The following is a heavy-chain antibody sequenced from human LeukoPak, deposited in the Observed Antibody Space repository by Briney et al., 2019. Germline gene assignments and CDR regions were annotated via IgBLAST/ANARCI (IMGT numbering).Heavy chain of an antibody. V-gene: IGHV1-46*01. CDR2: INPSGGST. Sequence: ASVKVSCKASGYTFTSYYMHWVRQAPGQGLEWMGIINPSGGSTSYAQKFQGRVTMTRDTSTSTVYVELSSLRSEDTAVYYCARDRLRWTKAAYYFDYWGQGTLVTVSS. D-gene: IGHD4-23*01. CDR3: ARDRLRWTKAAYYFDY. CDR1: GYTFTSYY. J-gene: IGHJ4*02.